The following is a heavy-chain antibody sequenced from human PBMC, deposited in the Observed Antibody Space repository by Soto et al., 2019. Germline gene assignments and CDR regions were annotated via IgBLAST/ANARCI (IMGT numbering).Heavy chain of an antibody. Sequence: QVQLVESGGGVVQPGRSLRLSCAASGFTFSNYAMHWVRQAPGKGLEWVAVISYDGSNKYYADSVKGRFTISRDNSKXXXXXXXXXXXXXXXXXXXXXXXXXXXXSXYFDYWGQGTLVTVSS. CDR2: ISYDGSNK. CDR3: XXXXXXXXSXYFDY. J-gene: IGHJ4*02. V-gene: IGHV3-30-3*01. CDR1: GFTFSNYA.